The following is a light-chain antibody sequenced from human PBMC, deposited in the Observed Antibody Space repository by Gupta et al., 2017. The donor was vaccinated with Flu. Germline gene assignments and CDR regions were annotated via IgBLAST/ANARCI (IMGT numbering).Light chain of an antibody. CDR2: DAS. J-gene: IGKJ4*01. CDR3: QQRSNWIT. V-gene: IGKV3-11*01. Sequence: SPATLSLSPGERATRSCRASQSVSSYLEWYQQKPGQAPRLLIYDASNRANGIPDRFSGSGSGTDFTLTSSSREPEDFAVYYWQQRSNWITFGGGTKVEIK. CDR1: QSVSSY.